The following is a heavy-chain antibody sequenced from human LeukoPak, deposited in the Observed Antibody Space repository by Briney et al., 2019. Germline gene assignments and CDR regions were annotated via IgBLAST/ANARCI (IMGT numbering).Heavy chain of an antibody. Sequence: GGSLRLSCAASGFSFSSSWMHWVRQAPGKALVWVSRINGDGSSTSYADSVKGRFTISRDNAKNTLYLQMNSLRAEDTAVYYCARDMAYCGGDCYFDYWGQGTLVTVSS. V-gene: IGHV3-74*01. CDR2: INGDGSST. J-gene: IGHJ4*02. CDR3: ARDMAYCGGDCYFDY. D-gene: IGHD2-21*02. CDR1: GFSFSSSW.